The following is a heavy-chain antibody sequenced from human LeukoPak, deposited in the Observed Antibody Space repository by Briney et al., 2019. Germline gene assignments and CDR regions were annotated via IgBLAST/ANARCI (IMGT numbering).Heavy chain of an antibody. D-gene: IGHD6-19*01. CDR2: ISAYNGNT. J-gene: IGHJ1*01. V-gene: IGHV1-18*01. CDR3: ATLIAVAGTGDYFQH. CDR1: GYTFTSYG. Sequence: ASVKVSCKASGYTFTSYGISWVRQAPGQGLEWMGWISAYNGNTNYAQKLQGRVTMTTDTSTSTAYMELRSLRSEDTAVYYCATLIAVAGTGDYFQHWGQGTLVTVSS.